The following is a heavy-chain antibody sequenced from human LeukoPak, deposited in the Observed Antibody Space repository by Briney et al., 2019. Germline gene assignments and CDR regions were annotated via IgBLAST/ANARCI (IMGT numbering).Heavy chain of an antibody. V-gene: IGHV1-69*01. CDR1: GGTFSSYA. Sequence: ASVKVSCKASGGTFSSYAISWVRQAPGQGLEWMGGIDRIHGAPKYAQMFQGRVTINADESTSTAYMDLSSLRSEDTAVYYCAREYDWNGFAAAFDIWGPGTMVTVSS. CDR2: IDRIHGAP. D-gene: IGHD1-20*01. J-gene: IGHJ3*02. CDR3: AREYDWNGFAAAFDI.